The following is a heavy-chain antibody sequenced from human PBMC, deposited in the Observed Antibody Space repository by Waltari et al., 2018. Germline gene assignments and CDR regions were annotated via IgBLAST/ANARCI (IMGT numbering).Heavy chain of an antibody. J-gene: IGHJ4*02. CDR3: AREEDNYDASTELDY. D-gene: IGHD3-22*01. V-gene: IGHV1-2*07. CDR1: GYTFTGYY. Sequence: QVQLVQSGAEVGKPGASVTVSCTASGYTFTGYYVHWVRQAPGQGLEGRGGMDPKSGDTNYAYKFQGRVTMTRDTSIRAAYMELSGLRSDDTAVYYCAREEDNYDASTELDYWGQGTLVTVSS. CDR2: MDPKSGDT.